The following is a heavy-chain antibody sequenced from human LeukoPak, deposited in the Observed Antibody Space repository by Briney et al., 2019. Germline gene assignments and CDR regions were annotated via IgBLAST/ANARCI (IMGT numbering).Heavy chain of an antibody. CDR3: AKRVVITTTDYYYYYMDV. J-gene: IGHJ6*03. V-gene: IGHV3-30*02. Sequence: GGSLRLSCAASAFSFSDYGMHWVRQAPGKGLEWVAFIRYDGSNKYYADSVKGRFTISRDNSENTLYLQMNSLRAEDTAVYYCAKRVVITTTDYYYYYMDVWGKGTTVTVSS. D-gene: IGHD3-22*01. CDR1: AFSFSDYG. CDR2: IRYDGSNK.